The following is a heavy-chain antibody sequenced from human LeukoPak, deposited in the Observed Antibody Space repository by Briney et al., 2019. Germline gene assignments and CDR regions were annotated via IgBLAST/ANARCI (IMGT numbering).Heavy chain of an antibody. J-gene: IGHJ5*02. D-gene: IGHD2-8*02. CDR3: ARDTEGRYNWFDP. V-gene: IGHV1-2*02. CDR2: INPNSGGT. Sequence: GASVKVSCKASGYTFTGYYMHWVRQAPGQGHEWMGWINPNSGGTNYAQKFQGRVTMTRDTSISTAYMELSRLRSDDTAVYYCARDTEGRYNWFDPWGQGTLVTVSS. CDR1: GYTFTGYY.